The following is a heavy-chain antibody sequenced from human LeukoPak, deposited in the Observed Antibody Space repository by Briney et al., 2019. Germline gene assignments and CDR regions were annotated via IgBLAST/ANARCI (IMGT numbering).Heavy chain of an antibody. V-gene: IGHV1-18*01. D-gene: IGHD3-22*01. J-gene: IGHJ3*02. CDR3: AREGLYYDSSGYYDAGAFDT. Sequence: ASVNVSCKASGYTFTSCGISWVRQAPGQGLEWMGWISAYNGNTNYAQKLQGRVTMTTDTSTSTAYMELRSLRSDDTAVYYCAREGLYYDSSGYYDAGAFDTWGQGTMVTVSS. CDR1: GYTFTSCG. CDR2: ISAYNGNT.